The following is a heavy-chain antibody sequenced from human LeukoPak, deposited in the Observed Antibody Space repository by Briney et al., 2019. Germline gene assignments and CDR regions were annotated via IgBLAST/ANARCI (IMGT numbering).Heavy chain of an antibody. Sequence: PGGSLRLSCAASGFTFSSYAMSWVRQAPGKGLEWVSAISGSGDSTYYADSVKGRFTISRDSSKNILYLQMNALTTEDTAVYYCARDGAVAGTGGVYYYYYMDVWGKGTTVTVSS. CDR3: ARDGAVAGTGGVYYYYYMDV. CDR2: ISGSGDST. V-gene: IGHV3-23*01. D-gene: IGHD6-19*01. J-gene: IGHJ6*03. CDR1: GFTFSSYA.